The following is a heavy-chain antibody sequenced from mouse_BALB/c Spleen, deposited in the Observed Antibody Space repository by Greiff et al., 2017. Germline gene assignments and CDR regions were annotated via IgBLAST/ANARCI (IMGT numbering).Heavy chain of an antibody. CDR2: IDPYNGGT. Sequence: VQLQQSGPELVKPGASVKVSCKASGYAFTSYNMYWVKQSHGKSLEWIGYIDPYNGGTSYNQKFKGKATLTVDKSSSTAYMHLNSLTSEDSAVYYCARPGYYDYDGGFAYWGQGTLVTVSA. D-gene: IGHD2-4*01. CDR1: GYAFTSYN. J-gene: IGHJ3*01. V-gene: IGHV1S135*01. CDR3: ARPGYYDYDGGFAY.